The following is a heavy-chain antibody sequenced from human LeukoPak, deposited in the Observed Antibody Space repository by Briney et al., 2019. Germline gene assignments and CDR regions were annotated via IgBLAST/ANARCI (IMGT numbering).Heavy chain of an antibody. CDR2: ISYSGST. V-gene: IGHV4-59*01. CDR1: GASINNYY. J-gene: IGHJ2*01. CDR3: ATAMDWGSRWYFDL. Sequence: SETLSLTCTVSGASINNYYWNWIRQPPGKGLEWLGYISYSGSTNYSPSLRSRVSMSLDASKNQSSLRLNSVTAADTAVYYCATAMDWGSRWYFDLWGRGTLVTVSS. D-gene: IGHD3/OR15-3a*01.